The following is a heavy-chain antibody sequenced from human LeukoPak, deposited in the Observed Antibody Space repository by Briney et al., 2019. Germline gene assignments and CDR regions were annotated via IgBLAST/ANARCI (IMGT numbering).Heavy chain of an antibody. Sequence: SETLSLTCAVHGGSFSDSFWSWIRQPPGKGLEWIGEINQSGSTNYNPSLKSRVTISVDTSKNQFSLKLNSVTAADTAVYYCARGEPTLDFWGQGTLVTVSS. CDR1: GGSFSDSF. V-gene: IGHV4-34*01. J-gene: IGHJ4*02. CDR3: ARGEPTLDF. CDR2: INQSGST.